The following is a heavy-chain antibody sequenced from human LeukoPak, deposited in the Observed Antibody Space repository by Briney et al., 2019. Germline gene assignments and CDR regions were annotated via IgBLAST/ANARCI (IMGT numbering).Heavy chain of an antibody. J-gene: IGHJ4*02. V-gene: IGHV4-34*01. CDR1: GGSFSGYY. CDR3: ARSSGSGTMIDY. CDR2: INHSGST. Sequence: SETLSLTCAVYGGSFSGYYWSWIRQPPGKGLEWIGEINHSGSTNYNPSLKSRVTISVDTSKNQFSLKLSSVTAADTAVYYCARSSGSGTMIDYWGQGTLVTVSS. D-gene: IGHD3-10*01.